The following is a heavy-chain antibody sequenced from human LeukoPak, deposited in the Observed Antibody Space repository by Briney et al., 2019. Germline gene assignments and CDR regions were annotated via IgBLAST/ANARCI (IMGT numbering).Heavy chain of an antibody. CDR3: TRDGPAYLAAAGTGGYYYMDV. CDR1: GYTFTIYY. CDR2: INPSGGST. J-gene: IGHJ6*03. V-gene: IGHV1-46*01. D-gene: IGHD6-13*01. Sequence: ASVKVSCKASGYTFTIYYMHWVRQAPGQGLEWMGIINPSGGSTSYAQKFQGRVTMTRDTSTSRVYMELSSLRSEDTAVYYCTRDGPAYLAAAGTGGYYYMDVWGKGTTVTVSS.